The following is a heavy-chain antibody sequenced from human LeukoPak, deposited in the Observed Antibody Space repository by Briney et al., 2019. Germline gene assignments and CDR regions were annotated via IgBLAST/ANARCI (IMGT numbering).Heavy chain of an antibody. D-gene: IGHD3/OR15-3a*01. V-gene: IGHV7-4-1*02. CDR2: INTNTGNP. CDR3: ARDHGPHDFWRWGYYYYMDV. CDR1: GYTFTSYA. Sequence: ASVKVSCKASGYTFTSYAMNWVRQAPGQGLEWMGWINTNTGNPTYAQGFTGRFVFSLDTSVSTAYLQISSLKAEDTAVYYCARDHGPHDFWRWGYYYYMDVWGKGTTVTVSS. J-gene: IGHJ6*03.